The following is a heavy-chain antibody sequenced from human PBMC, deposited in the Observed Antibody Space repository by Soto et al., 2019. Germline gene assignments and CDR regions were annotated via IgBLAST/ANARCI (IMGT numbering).Heavy chain of an antibody. CDR3: ATVTPSSYYYYGMDV. J-gene: IGHJ6*02. CDR2: ISSSSSTI. CDR1: GFTLSSYS. D-gene: IGHD4-4*01. V-gene: IGHV3-48*02. Sequence: GGPLRLSWAASGFTLSSYSMNWVRQAPGKGLEWVSYISSSSSTIYYADSVKGRFTISRDNAKNSLYLQMNSLRDEDTAVYYCATVTPSSYYYYGMDVWGQGTTVTVSS.